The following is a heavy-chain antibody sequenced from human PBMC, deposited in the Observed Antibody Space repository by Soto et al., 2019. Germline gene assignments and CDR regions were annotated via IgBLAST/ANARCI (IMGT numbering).Heavy chain of an antibody. D-gene: IGHD6-13*01. Sequence: EVQPVESGGGLVQPGGTLRLSCTASGNTFSISWMHWVRQAPGKGLVWVSRIDRYGSSTGYADSVKGRFTISRDNAKNTLYLQMNSLRVEDTAVYDCAGRHSSNWSYWGQGTLVTVSS. V-gene: IGHV3-74*01. CDR3: AGRHSSNWSY. CDR1: GNTFSISW. CDR2: IDRYGSST. J-gene: IGHJ4*02.